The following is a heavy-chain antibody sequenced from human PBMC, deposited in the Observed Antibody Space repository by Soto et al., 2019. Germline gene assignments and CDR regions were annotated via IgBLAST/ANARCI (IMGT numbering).Heavy chain of an antibody. Sequence: PSETPSITCTVCGGSVCSSSYDGGWIRQPPGKGLEWIGSIYYSGSTYYNPSLKSRVTISVDTSKNQFSLKLSSVTAADTAVYYCARLWQWGYGMDVWGQATTVTVSS. J-gene: IGHJ6*02. D-gene: IGHD6-19*01. CDR1: GGSVCSSSYD. CDR2: IYYSGST. V-gene: IGHV4-39*01. CDR3: ARLWQWGYGMDV.